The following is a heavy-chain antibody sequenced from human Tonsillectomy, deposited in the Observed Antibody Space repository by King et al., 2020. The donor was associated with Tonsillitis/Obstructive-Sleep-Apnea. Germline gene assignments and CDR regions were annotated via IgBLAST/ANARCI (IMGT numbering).Heavy chain of an antibody. J-gene: IGHJ6*02. D-gene: IGHD3-10*01. Sequence: VQLVESGGGLVQPGGSLRLSCAASGFTFSSYWMSWVRQAPGKGLEWVANIKQDGSKKFYVDSVKGRFTISRDNAKNSLYLQMNSLRAEDTAVYYCAGDGANYYGSGIPYSGMDVWGQGTTVTVSS. CDR3: AGDGANYYGSGIPYSGMDV. CDR2: IKQDGSKK. CDR1: GFTFSSYW. V-gene: IGHV3-7*03.